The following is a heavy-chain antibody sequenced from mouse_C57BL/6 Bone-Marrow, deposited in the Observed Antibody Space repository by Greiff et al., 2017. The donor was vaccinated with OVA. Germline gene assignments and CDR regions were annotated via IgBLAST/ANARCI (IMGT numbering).Heavy chain of an antibody. D-gene: IGHD1-1*01. Sequence: VQLQQPGAELVKPGASVKMSCKASGYTFTSYWITWVKQRPGQGLEWIGDIYPGSGSTNYNEKFKSKATLTVDTSSSTAYMQRSSLTAEDSAVYYCARRRGSSSWFAYWGQGTLVTVSA. CDR2: IYPGSGST. CDR1: GYTFTSYW. V-gene: IGHV1-55*01. J-gene: IGHJ3*01. CDR3: ARRRGSSSWFAY.